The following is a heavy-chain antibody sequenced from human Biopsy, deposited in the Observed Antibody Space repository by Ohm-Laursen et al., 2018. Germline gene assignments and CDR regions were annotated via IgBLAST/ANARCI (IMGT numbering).Heavy chain of an antibody. CDR3: ARRIPDYGSGSYFDAFDI. J-gene: IGHJ3*02. CDR2: IYYSGST. D-gene: IGHD3-10*01. V-gene: IGHV4-39*01. CDR1: GGSISGSTYW. Sequence: GTLSLTCTVSGGSISGSTYWWGWIRQPPEKGLDWIGSIYYSGSTYYNPSLKNRFTISVDTSKNQFSLKLSSVTAADAAVYYCARRIPDYGSGSYFDAFDIWGRGTMVTVSS.